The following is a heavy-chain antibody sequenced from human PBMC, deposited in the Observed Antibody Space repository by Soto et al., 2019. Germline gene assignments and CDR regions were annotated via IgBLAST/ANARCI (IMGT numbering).Heavy chain of an antibody. CDR2: ISYDEKTK. V-gene: IGHV3-30*04. CDR1: GFTFSSFA. CDR3: AKDRGYYSSGTALLYYGMDV. D-gene: IGHD3-10*01. Sequence: QVQMVESGGGAVQPGRSLRLSCAASGFTFSSFAIHWVRQAPGKGLEWVAVISYDEKTKYYADSVKGRFTISRDNSKNTLNLQMNSLRPEDTAVYYCAKDRGYYSSGTALLYYGMDVWGQGTTVTVSS. J-gene: IGHJ6*02.